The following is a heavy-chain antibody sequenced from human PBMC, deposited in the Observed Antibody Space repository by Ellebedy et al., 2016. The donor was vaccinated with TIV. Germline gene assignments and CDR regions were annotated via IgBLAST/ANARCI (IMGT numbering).Heavy chain of an antibody. CDR1: GGSISSSSYY. D-gene: IGHD6-19*01. V-gene: IGHV4-39*01. Sequence: MPSETLSLTCTVSGGSISSSSYYWGWIRQPPGKGLEWIGSIYYSGSTYYNPSLKSRVTISVTTSKHQFSLKLSSVTAEDTAVYYFARRAVAGTSGAFEIWGQGTMVTVSS. J-gene: IGHJ3*02. CDR3: ARRAVAGTSGAFEI. CDR2: IYYSGST.